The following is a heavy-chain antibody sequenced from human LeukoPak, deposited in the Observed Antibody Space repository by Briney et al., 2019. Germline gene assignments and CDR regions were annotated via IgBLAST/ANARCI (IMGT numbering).Heavy chain of an antibody. Sequence: SETLSLTCTVSGGSITSDNYYWGWIRQPPGKGLEWIGSIYYSGNTYYNPSLKSRVTISLDTSKNQFSLKLSSVTAADTAVYYCARLSGRDYYFDYWGQGTLVTVSS. D-gene: IGHD4/OR15-4a*01. J-gene: IGHJ4*02. V-gene: IGHV4-39*07. CDR1: GGSITSDNYY. CDR3: ARLSGRDYYFDY. CDR2: IYYSGNT.